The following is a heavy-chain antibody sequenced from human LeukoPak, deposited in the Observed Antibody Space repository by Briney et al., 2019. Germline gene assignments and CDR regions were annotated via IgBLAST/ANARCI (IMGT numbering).Heavy chain of an antibody. Sequence: GESLKISCKGSGYSFTSYWIGWVRQMPGKGLEWMGIIYPGDSDTRYSPSFQGQVTISADKSISTAYLQWSSLKASDTAMYYCARRERGTGSYNYVVYWGQGALVTVSS. CDR2: IYPGDSDT. CDR1: GYSFTSYW. CDR3: ARRERGTGSYNYVVY. J-gene: IGHJ4*02. D-gene: IGHD1-26*01. V-gene: IGHV5-51*01.